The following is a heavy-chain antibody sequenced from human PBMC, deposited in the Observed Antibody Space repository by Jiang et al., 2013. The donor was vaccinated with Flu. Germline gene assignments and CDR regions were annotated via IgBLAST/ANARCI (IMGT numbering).Heavy chain of an antibody. CDR3: AKTMIRRVIIPRPPSD. J-gene: IGHJ4*02. V-gene: IGHV3-30*18. CDR2: TSSDGAIK. Sequence: GKGLEWVALTSSDGAIKYYADSVKGRFTISRDNSNNTLSLQMNSLRAEDTALYYCAKTMIRRVIIPRPPSDWGQGTLVSVSS. D-gene: IGHD3-10*01.